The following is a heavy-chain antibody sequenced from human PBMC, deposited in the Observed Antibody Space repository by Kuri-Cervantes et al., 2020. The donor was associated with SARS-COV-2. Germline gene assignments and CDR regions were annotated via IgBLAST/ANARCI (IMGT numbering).Heavy chain of an antibody. V-gene: IGHV4-61*09. CDR2: IHTSGST. J-gene: IGHJ3*02. CDR1: GGSISSGSYY. D-gene: IGHD6-19*01. CDR3: ARAAVAGHDI. Sequence: SETLSLTCTVSGGSISSGSYYWSWIRQPAGKGLEWIGYIHTSGSTDYNPSLKSRVTISVDTSKNQFSLKLSSVTAADTAVYYCARAAVAGHDIWGQGTMVTVSS.